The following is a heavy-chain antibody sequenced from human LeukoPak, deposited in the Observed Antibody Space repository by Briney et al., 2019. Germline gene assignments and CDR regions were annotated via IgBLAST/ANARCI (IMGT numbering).Heavy chain of an antibody. V-gene: IGHV3-23*01. D-gene: IGHD4-17*01. CDR1: GFTFSSYA. CDR2: ISGSGGGT. CDR3: AKATVTHLIDY. Sequence: ETGGSLRLSCTASGFTFSSYAMSWVRQAPGKGLEWVSAISGSGGGTYYADSVKGRFTISRDNSKNTLYLQMNSLGAEDTAVYYCAKATVTHLIDYWGQGTLVTVSS. J-gene: IGHJ4*02.